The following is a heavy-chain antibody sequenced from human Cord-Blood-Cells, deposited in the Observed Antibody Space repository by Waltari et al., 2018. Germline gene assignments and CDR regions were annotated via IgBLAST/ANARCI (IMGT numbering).Heavy chain of an antibody. V-gene: IGHV1-69*12. Sequence: QVQLVQSGAEVKTPGSSVKVSCKASGGTLRSYAIRWVRPAPGQGLEWMGGIIPIFGTANYAQKFQGRVTITADESTSTAYMELSSLRSEDTAVYYCASRTGEAGDWYFDLWGRGTLVTVSS. CDR3: ASRTGEAGDWYFDL. D-gene: IGHD7-27*01. J-gene: IGHJ2*01. CDR1: GGTLRSYA. CDR2: IIPIFGTA.